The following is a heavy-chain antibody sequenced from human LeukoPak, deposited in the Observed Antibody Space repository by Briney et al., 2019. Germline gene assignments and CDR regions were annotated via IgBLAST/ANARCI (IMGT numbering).Heavy chain of an antibody. V-gene: IGHV4-4*07. CDR3: ARGRFCSADICSGGDAFDI. D-gene: IGHD3-3*01. CDR1: GGSISSYY. J-gene: IGHJ3*02. CDR2: IYSRGST. Sequence: SETLSLTCTVSGGSISSYYWSWIRQPAGKGLEWIGRIYSRGSTNYSPSLKSRVTMSLDTSKNQFSLKLSSLTAADPALYYCARGRFCSADICSGGDAFDIWGQGTMVSVSS.